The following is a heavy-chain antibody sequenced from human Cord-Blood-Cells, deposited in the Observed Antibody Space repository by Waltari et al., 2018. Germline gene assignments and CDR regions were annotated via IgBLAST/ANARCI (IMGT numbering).Heavy chain of an antibody. CDR2: ISSSGSTI. D-gene: IGHD6-13*01. Sequence: EVQLVESGGGLVQPGGSLRLSCAASGFTFSSYEMNWVRQAPGKGREWVSYISSSGSTIYYADSVKGRFTISRDNAKNSLYLQMNSLRAEDTAVYYCARVGSWYYYYGMDVWGQGTTVTVSS. V-gene: IGHV3-48*03. CDR1: GFTFSSYE. CDR3: ARVGSWYYYYGMDV. J-gene: IGHJ6*02.